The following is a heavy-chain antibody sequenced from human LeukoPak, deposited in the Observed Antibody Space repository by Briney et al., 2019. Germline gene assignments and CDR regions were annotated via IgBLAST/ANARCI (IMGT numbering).Heavy chain of an antibody. J-gene: IGHJ3*02. CDR2: TYYSGST. V-gene: IGHV4-59*08. CDR3: ARHSGGAYSSSSKGAFDI. Sequence: SETLSLTCTVSGDSISSYYWSWIRQPPGKGLEWIGYTYYSGSTNYNPSLKSRVTISVDTSKNQFSLKLSSVTAADTAVYYCARHSGGAYSSSSKGAFDIWGQGTMVTVSS. CDR1: GDSISSYY. D-gene: IGHD6-13*01.